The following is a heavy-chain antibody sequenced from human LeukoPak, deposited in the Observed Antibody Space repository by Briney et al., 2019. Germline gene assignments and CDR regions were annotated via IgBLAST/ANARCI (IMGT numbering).Heavy chain of an antibody. D-gene: IGHD1-14*01. V-gene: IGHV3-23*01. CDR1: GFTFSSYA. Sequence: GGSLRLSCSASGFTFSSYAMSWARQAPGKGLEWVSGISASGFSTYYADSVEGRFSISRDKSKSTLFLQMSSLRAEDTAVYYCAKVREPTGTDYWGQGTLVTVSS. CDR2: ISASGFST. CDR3: AKVREPTGTDY. J-gene: IGHJ4*02.